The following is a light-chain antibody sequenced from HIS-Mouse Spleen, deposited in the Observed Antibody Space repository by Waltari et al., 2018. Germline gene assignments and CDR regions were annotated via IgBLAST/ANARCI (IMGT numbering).Light chain of an antibody. Sequence: EIVLTQSPATLSLSPGERATLSCRASQSVSSYLAWYQQKPGQAPRLLIYDASNRATGIPARFSGSGPGTDFTLTINSLEPEDFAVYYCQQRSNWYTFGQGTKLEIK. V-gene: IGKV3D-11*02. CDR3: QQRSNWYT. CDR2: DAS. CDR1: QSVSSY. J-gene: IGKJ2*01.